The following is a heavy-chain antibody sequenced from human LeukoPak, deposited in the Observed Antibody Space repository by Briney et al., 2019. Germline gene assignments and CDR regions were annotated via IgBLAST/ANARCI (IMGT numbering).Heavy chain of an antibody. V-gene: IGHV3-30-3*01. D-gene: IGHD5-24*01. CDR1: GFTFSSYA. CDR2: ISYDGSNK. CDR3: ARDLGDGYNPYYFDY. Sequence: GRSLRLSCAASGFTFSSYAMHWVRQAPGKGLEWVAVISYDGSNKYYADSVKGRFTISRDNSKNTLCLQMNSLRAEDTAVYYCARDLGDGYNPYYFDYWGQGTLVTVSS. J-gene: IGHJ4*02.